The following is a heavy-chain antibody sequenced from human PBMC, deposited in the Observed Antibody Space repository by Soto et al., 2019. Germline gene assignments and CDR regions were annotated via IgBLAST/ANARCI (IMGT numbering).Heavy chain of an antibody. J-gene: IGHJ5*02. Sequence: LSLTCTVSGGSISSYYWSWIRQPPGKGLEWIGYIYYSGSTNYNPSLKSRVTISVDTSKNQFSLKLSSVTAADTAVYYCARVGDIVATNHNWFDPWGQGTLVTVSS. CDR3: ARVGDIVATNHNWFDP. V-gene: IGHV4-59*01. CDR2: IYYSGST. CDR1: GGSISSYY. D-gene: IGHD5-12*01.